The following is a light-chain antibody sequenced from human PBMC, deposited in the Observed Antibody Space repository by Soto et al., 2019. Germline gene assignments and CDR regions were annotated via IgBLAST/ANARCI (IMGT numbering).Light chain of an antibody. CDR1: QSVLYSSHNKNY. V-gene: IGKV4-1*01. Sequence: DIVMTQSPDSLAVSLGARATINCKSSQSVLYSSHNKNYLAWYQQKPGQPPKLLIYWASTRESGVPDRFSGSGSGTDFTLTISSLQAEDVAVYYCQPYYSTPLTFGQGTKVEIK. CDR3: QPYYSTPLT. CDR2: WAS. J-gene: IGKJ1*01.